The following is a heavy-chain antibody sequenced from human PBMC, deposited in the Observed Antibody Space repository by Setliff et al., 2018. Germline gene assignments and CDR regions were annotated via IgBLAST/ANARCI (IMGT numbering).Heavy chain of an antibody. CDR1: GDPFNAYG. J-gene: IGHJ6*03. Sequence: SVKVSCKASGDPFNAYGVSWVRQAPGQGLEWMGGTIPLLPLPNYAVKFQGRITITADKSTSTAYMELSSLRSEDTAVYYCARNAITGTTKKYYYYMDVWGQGTTVTVSS. CDR3: ARNAITGTTKKYYYYMDV. D-gene: IGHD1-7*01. V-gene: IGHV1-69*10. CDR2: TIPLLPLP.